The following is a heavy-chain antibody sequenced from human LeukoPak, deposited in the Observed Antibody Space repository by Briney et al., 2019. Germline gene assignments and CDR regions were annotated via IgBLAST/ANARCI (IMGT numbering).Heavy chain of an antibody. J-gene: IGHJ4*02. CDR3: ARQSTTVTSRFDY. Sequence: SETLSLTCTVSGGSISSYYWSWNRQPPGKGLEWIGYIYYSGSTNYNPSLKSRVTISVDTSKNQFSLKLSSVTAADTAVYYCARQSTTVTSRFDYWGQGTLVTVSS. D-gene: IGHD4-17*01. CDR2: IYYSGST. V-gene: IGHV4-59*08. CDR1: GGSISSYY.